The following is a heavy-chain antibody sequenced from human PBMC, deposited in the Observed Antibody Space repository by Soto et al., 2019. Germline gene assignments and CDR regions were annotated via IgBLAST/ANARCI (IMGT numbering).Heavy chain of an antibody. J-gene: IGHJ5*02. Sequence: PSETLSLTCTVSGGSISSSSYYWGWIRQPPGKGLEWIGTIYYSGSTYYNPSLKSRVTISVDTSKNQFSLKLSSVTAADTAVYYCARPLYYYGSGSYPCFDPWGQGTLVTVSS. CDR1: GGSISSSSYY. D-gene: IGHD3-10*01. V-gene: IGHV4-39*01. CDR3: ARPLYYYGSGSYPCFDP. CDR2: IYYSGST.